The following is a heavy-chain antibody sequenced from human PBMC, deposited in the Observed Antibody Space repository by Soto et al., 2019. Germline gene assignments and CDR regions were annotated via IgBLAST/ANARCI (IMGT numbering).Heavy chain of an antibody. CDR2: INAGNGNT. V-gene: IGHV1-3*01. J-gene: IGHJ4*02. CDR1: GYTFTSYA. Sequence: ASVKVSCKASGYTFTSYAMHWVRQAPGQRLEWMGWINAGNGNTKYSQKFQGRVTITRDTSASTAYMELSSLRSEDTAVYYCARDALAAAGTGDFDYWGQGTMVTVYS. CDR3: ARDALAAAGTGDFDY. D-gene: IGHD6-13*01.